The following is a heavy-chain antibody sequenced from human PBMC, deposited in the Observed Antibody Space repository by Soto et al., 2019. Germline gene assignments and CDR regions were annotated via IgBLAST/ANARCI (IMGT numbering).Heavy chain of an antibody. CDR2: LSGNGDRT. V-gene: IGHV3-23*01. CDR1: GFSFGDFA. D-gene: IGHD3-10*01. J-gene: IGHJ4*02. Sequence: PGGSLRLSCAASGFSFGDFAMTWVRQVPGQGLEWVSGLSGNGDRTFYADSVKGRFTISSDKPKNTLYLQMHSLRVEDTAVYYCAKGGGRSAYGYYDYWGQGALVTVSS. CDR3: AKGGGRSAYGYYDY.